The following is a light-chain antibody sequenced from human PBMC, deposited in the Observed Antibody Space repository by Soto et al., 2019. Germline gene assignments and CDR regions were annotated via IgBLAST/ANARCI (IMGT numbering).Light chain of an antibody. CDR3: QQYHNYPRT. CDR2: DAS. J-gene: IGKJ1*01. V-gene: IGKV1-5*01. CDR1: ESIRTW. Sequence: DIQMTQSPSTLSASIGDRVTITCRASESIRTWLAWYQHKPGKAPKFLIYDASSLESGVPSRFSGSGSGTEFTLIISNLQPDDFATYFCQQYHNYPRTFGQGTKVDLK.